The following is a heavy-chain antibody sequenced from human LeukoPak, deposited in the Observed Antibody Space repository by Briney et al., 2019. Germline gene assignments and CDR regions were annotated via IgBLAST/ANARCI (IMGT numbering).Heavy chain of an antibody. Sequence: GGSLRLSCAASGFTFSNYWMSWVRQAPGKGLEWVANINQDGSEKYCVDSVKGRFTISRDNAKNSLYLQMTSLRAEDTAVYYCASGYHLVDWGQGTLVTVSS. J-gene: IGHJ4*02. CDR2: INQDGSEK. V-gene: IGHV3-7*05. D-gene: IGHD5-12*01. CDR3: ASGYHLVD. CDR1: GFTFSNYW.